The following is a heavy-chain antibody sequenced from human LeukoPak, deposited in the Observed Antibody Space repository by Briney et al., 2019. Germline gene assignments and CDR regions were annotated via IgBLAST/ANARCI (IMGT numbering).Heavy chain of an antibody. Sequence: GGSLRLSCAASGYSAMTWVRQAPGKGLDWVSIITDNGAYTFYADSGRGRFTISRDDSKNTLYLQMNSLRADDTAVDYWATVGGACSSPNCYAYFDRWGRGTLVTVSS. J-gene: IGHJ4*02. V-gene: IGHV3-23*01. D-gene: IGHD2-2*01. CDR2: ITDNGAYT. CDR3: ATVGGACSSPNCYAYFDR. CDR1: GYSA.